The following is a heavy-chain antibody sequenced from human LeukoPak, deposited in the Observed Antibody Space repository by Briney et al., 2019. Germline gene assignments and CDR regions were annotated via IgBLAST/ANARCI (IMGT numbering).Heavy chain of an antibody. CDR1: GGSFSGYY. D-gene: IGHD6-13*01. CDR3: ARDHLAAAGTYAFDI. J-gene: IGHJ3*02. Sequence: SETLSLTCAVYGGSFSGYYWSWIRQPPGKGLEWIGEINHSGSTNYNPSLKSRVTISVDTSKNQFSLKLSSVTAADTAVYYCARDHLAAAGTYAFDIWGQGTMVTVSP. CDR2: INHSGST. V-gene: IGHV4-34*01.